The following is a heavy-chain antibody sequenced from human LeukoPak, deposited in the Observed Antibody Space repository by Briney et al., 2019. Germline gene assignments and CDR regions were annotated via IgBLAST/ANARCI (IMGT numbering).Heavy chain of an antibody. J-gene: IGHJ3*02. CDR3: ARGVTMIVVDPDAFDI. Sequence: ASVKVSCKASGYTFTNYGISWVRQAPGQGLEWMGWINPNSGGTNYAQKFQGRVTMTRDTSISTAYMELSRLRSDDTAVYYCARGVTMIVVDPDAFDIWGQGTMVTVSS. CDR2: INPNSGGT. V-gene: IGHV1-2*02. CDR1: GYTFTNYG. D-gene: IGHD3-22*01.